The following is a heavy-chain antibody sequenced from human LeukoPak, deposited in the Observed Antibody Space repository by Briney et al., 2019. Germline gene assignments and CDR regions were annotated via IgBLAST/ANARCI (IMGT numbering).Heavy chain of an antibody. CDR3: AKFNSYGDY. D-gene: IGHD5-18*01. CDR2: ISGNGGST. J-gene: IGHJ4*02. Sequence: GGSLRLSCAVSGLTFSNHGMSWVRQAPGKGLEWVSTISGNGGSTYYADSVKGRFTISRDNSKNMVYLQIDSLRAEDTAAYYWAKFNSYGDYWGQGTLVTISS. V-gene: IGHV3-23*01. CDR1: GLTFSNHG.